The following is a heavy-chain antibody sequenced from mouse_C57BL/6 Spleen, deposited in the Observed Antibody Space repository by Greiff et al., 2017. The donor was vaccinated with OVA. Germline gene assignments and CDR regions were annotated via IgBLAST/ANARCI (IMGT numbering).Heavy chain of an antibody. J-gene: IGHJ4*01. CDR1: GYTFTSYW. Sequence: QVQLQQSGAELVMPGASVKLSCKASGYTFTSYWMHWVKQRPGQGLEWIGEIDPSDSYTNYNQKFKGKSTLTVDKSSSTAYMQLSSLTSEDSAVYYCARRGRDYAMDYWGQGTSVTVSS. CDR2: IDPSDSYT. CDR3: ARRGRDYAMDY. V-gene: IGHV1-69*01.